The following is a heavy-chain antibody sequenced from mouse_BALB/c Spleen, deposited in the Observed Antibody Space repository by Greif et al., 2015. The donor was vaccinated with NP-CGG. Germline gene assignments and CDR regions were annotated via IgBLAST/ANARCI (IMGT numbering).Heavy chain of an antibody. V-gene: IGHV1S135*01. CDR1: GYAFTSYN. CDR2: IDPYNGGT. CDR3: ARRGYDYDGNYYAMDY. J-gene: IGHJ4*01. Sequence: EVQLQESGPELVKPGASVKVSCKASGYAFTSYNMYWVKQSHGKSLEWIGYIDPYNGGTSYNQKFKGKATLTVDKSSSTAYMHLNSLTSEDSAVYYCARRGYDYDGNYYAMDYWGQGTSVTVSS. D-gene: IGHD2-4*01.